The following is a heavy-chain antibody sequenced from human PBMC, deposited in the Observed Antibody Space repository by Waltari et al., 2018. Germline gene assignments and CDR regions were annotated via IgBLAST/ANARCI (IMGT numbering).Heavy chain of an antibody. J-gene: IGHJ4*02. CDR1: GFTFTNYG. V-gene: IGHV3-30*18. CDR3: AKDPPTHWSLDS. CDR2: MSLDGNNE. D-gene: IGHD1-1*01. Sequence: QVQLVESGGGVVQPGRSLRLSCAASGFTFTNYGMHWVRQAPGKGREWVELMSLDGNNEYYADTVKGRFTISRDTSKNTLYLQMNSLRPEDTAMYYCAKDPPTHWSLDSWGQGTLVTVSS.